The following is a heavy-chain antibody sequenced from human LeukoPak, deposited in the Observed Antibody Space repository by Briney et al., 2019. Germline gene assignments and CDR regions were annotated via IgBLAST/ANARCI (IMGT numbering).Heavy chain of an antibody. CDR1: GGTFSSYA. D-gene: IGHD5-18*01. CDR3: ARTVVGYSYGFCEFDY. Sequence: GASVKVSCKASGGTFSSYAISWVRQAPGQGLEWVGGIIPIFGTANYAQKFQGRVTITADESTSTAYMELSSLRSEDTAVYYCARTVVGYSYGFCEFDYWGQGTLVTVSS. J-gene: IGHJ4*02. CDR2: IIPIFGTA. V-gene: IGHV1-69*13.